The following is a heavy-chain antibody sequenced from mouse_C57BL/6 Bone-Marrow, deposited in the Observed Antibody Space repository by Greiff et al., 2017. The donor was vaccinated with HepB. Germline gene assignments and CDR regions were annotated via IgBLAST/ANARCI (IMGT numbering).Heavy chain of an antibody. CDR1: GFTFSDYG. D-gene: IGHD4-1*01. CDR3: ARPVLGTVAY. CDR2: ISSGSSTI. Sequence: EVKLVESGGGLVKPGGSLKLSCAASGFTFSDYGMHWVRQAPEKGLEWVAYISSGSSTIYYADTVKGRFTISRDNAKKTLFLQMTSLRSEDTAMYYCARPVLGTVAYWGQGTLVTVSA. J-gene: IGHJ3*01. V-gene: IGHV5-17*01.